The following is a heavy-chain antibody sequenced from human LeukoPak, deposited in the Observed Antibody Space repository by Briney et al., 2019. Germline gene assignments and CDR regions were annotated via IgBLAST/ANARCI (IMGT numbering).Heavy chain of an antibody. Sequence: GGSLRLSCAASGFTFSNYWMSWVRQAPGKGLEWVANINQDGSEKYYVDSVKGRFTISRDNARSSLYLQMNSLRVEDTAVYYCARVQGSGGPGIFEYWGRGTLVPVSS. CDR3: ARVQGSGGPGIFEY. V-gene: IGHV3-7*01. CDR1: GFTFSNYW. D-gene: IGHD4-23*01. CDR2: INQDGSEK. J-gene: IGHJ4*02.